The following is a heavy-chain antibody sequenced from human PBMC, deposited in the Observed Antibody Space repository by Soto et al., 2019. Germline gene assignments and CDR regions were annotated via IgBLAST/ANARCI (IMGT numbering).Heavy chain of an antibody. CDR1: GGSINNGDYY. CDR2: IYYSGST. J-gene: IGHJ4*02. Sequence: QVQLQESGPGLVKPSQTLSLTCTVSGGSINNGDYYWSWIRQPPEKGLEWIGYIYYSGSTYYNPSHTSLVTISEDTSMNQFSLNLTLVSGADTGVYYCVRYYGARVYFDYWGEGSLVTVSS. V-gene: IGHV4-30-4*01. D-gene: IGHD4-17*01. CDR3: VRYYGARVYFDY.